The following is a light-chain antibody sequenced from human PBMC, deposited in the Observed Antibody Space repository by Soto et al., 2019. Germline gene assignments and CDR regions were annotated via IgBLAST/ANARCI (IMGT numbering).Light chain of an antibody. CDR2: GAT. CDR3: QHFGTSPT. CDR1: QSGDSGY. V-gene: IGKV3-20*01. Sequence: ELVLSQSPGTLSLSPGERATLSCRASQSGDSGYLAWYQQKPGQAPRRRIAGATSRAAGIPHRFSGSGSGTDFTLTISGLEPEDFAVYYCQHFGTSPTFGQGTKVEIK. J-gene: IGKJ1*01.